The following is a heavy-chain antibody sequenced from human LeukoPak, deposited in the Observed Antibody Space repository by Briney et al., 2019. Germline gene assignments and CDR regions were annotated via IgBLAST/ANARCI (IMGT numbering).Heavy chain of an antibody. Sequence: KSSETLSLTCTVSGGSISTYYWNWIRQPPGKGLEWIGYISYTGSTNYNPSLRSRVTISVDASKNQFSLKLSSVTAADTAVYYCARPLNPYTSGPHDYWGQGTLVTVSS. CDR3: ARPLNPYTSGPHDY. D-gene: IGHD6-19*01. V-gene: IGHV4-59*01. CDR2: ISYTGST. CDR1: GGSISTYY. J-gene: IGHJ4*02.